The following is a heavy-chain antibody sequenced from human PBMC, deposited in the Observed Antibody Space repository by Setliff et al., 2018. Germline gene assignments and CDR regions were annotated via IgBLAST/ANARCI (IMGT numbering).Heavy chain of an antibody. CDR3: ARLALTGYDSSGYYYALEYYYYMDV. Sequence: PGGSLRLSCAASGFIFDDYAMHWVRQAPGKGLEWVSTISGGGAFYSDSVKGRFTISRDDSKSTLYLQMNSLRAEDTAVYYCARLALTGYDSSGYYYALEYYYYMDVWGKGTTVTVSS. CDR2: ISGGGA. CDR1: GFIFDDYA. D-gene: IGHD3-22*01. V-gene: IGHV3-23*01. J-gene: IGHJ6*03.